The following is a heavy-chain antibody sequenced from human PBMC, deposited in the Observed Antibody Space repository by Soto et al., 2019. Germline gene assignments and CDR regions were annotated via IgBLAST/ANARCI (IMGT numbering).Heavy chain of an antibody. CDR2: IYSGGST. J-gene: IGHJ6*02. CDR1: GFTVSSNY. V-gene: IGHV3-53*01. CDR3: ASGRSRDYYYGMDV. Sequence: GGSLRLSCAASGFTVSSNYMSWVRQAPGKGLEWVSVIYSGGSTYYADSVKGRFTISRDNSKNTLYLQMNSLRAEDTAVYYCASGRSRDYYYGMDVWGQGTTVPVSS.